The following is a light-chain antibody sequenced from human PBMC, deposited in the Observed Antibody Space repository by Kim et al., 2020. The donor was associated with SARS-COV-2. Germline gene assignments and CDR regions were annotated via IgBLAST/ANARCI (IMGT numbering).Light chain of an antibody. Sequence: EIVLTQSPGNLSLSPGERATLSCRASQSVTSSYLAWYQQKPGQPPRLLIYGASNRATGIPDRFSGSVSGTDFTLTISRLESEDLAVYYCQQYGTSLRTFGQGTKVDI. V-gene: IGKV3-20*01. CDR3: QQYGTSLRT. CDR2: GAS. J-gene: IGKJ1*01. CDR1: QSVTSSY.